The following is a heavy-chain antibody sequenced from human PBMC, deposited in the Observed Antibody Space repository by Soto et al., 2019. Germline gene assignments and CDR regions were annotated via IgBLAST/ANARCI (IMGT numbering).Heavy chain of an antibody. CDR1: GFTFSSYS. J-gene: IGHJ6*02. CDR2: ISSSSSTI. D-gene: IGHD1-26*01. Sequence: EVQLVESGGGLVQPGGSLRLSCAASGFTFSSYSMNWVRQAPGKGLEWVSYISSSSSTIYYADSVKGRFTISRDNAKNSLYLQMNSLRDEDTAVYYCARESLRLGATTRFYYYYGMDVWGQGTTVNVS. V-gene: IGHV3-48*02. CDR3: ARESLRLGATTRFYYYYGMDV.